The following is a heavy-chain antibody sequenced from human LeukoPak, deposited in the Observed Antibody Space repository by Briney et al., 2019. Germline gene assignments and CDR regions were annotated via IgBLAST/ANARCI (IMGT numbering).Heavy chain of an antibody. V-gene: IGHV4-59*01. Sequence: SETLSLTCTVSGGSISSYYWSWIRQPAGKGLEWIGYIYYTGSTNYNPSLKSRVTISLDTSKNQFSLRLTSVTAADTAVYYCARGRLSVADLDVWGQGTTVTVSS. J-gene: IGHJ6*02. CDR2: IYYTGST. D-gene: IGHD6-19*01. CDR3: ARGRLSVADLDV. CDR1: GGSISSYY.